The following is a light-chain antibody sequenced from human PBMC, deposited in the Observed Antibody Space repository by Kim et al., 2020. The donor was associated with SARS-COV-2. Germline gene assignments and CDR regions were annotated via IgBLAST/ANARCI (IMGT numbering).Light chain of an antibody. Sequence: SPGERATLSCRASQNVASSYLAWYRQKPGQAPRLLIYGASSRATGIPDRFSGSGSGTDFTLTISRLEPEDFALYYCHQYGTSTWTFGQGTRVEIK. J-gene: IGKJ1*01. V-gene: IGKV3-20*01. CDR3: HQYGTSTWT. CDR2: GAS. CDR1: QNVASSY.